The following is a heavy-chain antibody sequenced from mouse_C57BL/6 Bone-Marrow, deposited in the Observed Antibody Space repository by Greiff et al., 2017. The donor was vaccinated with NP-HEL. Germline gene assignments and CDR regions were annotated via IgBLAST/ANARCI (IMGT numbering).Heavy chain of an antibody. CDR2: INPSSGYT. V-gene: IGHV1-7*01. J-gene: IGHJ1*03. CDR1: GYTFTSYW. CDR3: ARRTLQRYFDV. Sequence: QVQLQQSGAELAKPGASVKLSCKASGYTFTSYWMHWVKQRPGQGLEWIGYINPSSGYTKYNQKFKDKATLTADKSSSTAYMQLSSLTYEDSAVNYCARRTLQRYFDVWGTGTTVTVSS. D-gene: IGHD1-1*01.